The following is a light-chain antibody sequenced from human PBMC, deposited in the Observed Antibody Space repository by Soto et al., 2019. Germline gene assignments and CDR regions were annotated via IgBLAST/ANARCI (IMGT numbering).Light chain of an antibody. CDR1: QDISRA. J-gene: IGKJ3*01. V-gene: IGKV1-13*02. CDR2: DVS. Sequence: AIQLAQSPSSLSASVGDRVTITCRASQDISRALAWYQQKPGKAPKVLIHDVSSLESGVPSRFSGSGSGTDFTLTISSLQPEDFATYYCQQFNSLPTFGPGTKVDIK. CDR3: QQFNSLPT.